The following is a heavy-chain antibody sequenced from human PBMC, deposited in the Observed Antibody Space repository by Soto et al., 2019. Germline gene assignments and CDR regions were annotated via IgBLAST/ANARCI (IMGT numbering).Heavy chain of an antibody. CDR2: INAAGVNT. V-gene: IGHV3-23*01. D-gene: IGHD2-15*01. CDR3: GRAVACTFNI. J-gene: IGHJ3*02. Sequence: EVQMLESGGGLVQPGGSLRLSCAASGFSFSYYSMGWVRQAPGKGLEWVSEINAAGVNTYYTVSVRGHVTISRDNSKNTLYLQMNSLRAEDTAIYYFGRAVACTFNIWGRGTMVIVSS. CDR1: GFSFSYYS.